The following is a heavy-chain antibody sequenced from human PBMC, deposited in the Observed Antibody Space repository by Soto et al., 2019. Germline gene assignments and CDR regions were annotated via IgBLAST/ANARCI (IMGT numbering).Heavy chain of an antibody. CDR2: INPNSGGT. CDR3: ERVIEVADYYYGMDV. J-gene: IGHJ6*02. CDR1: GYTFTGYY. Sequence: ASVKVSCKASGYTFTGYYMHWVRQTPGQGLEWMGWINPNSGGTNYAQKFQGRVTMTRDTSISTAYMELSRLRSDDTAVYYCERVIEVADYYYGMDVWGQGPTVTVYS. D-gene: IGHD6-19*01. V-gene: IGHV1-2*02.